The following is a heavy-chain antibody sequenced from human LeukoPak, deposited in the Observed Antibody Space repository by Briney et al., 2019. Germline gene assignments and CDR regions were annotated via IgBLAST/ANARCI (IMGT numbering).Heavy chain of an antibody. J-gene: IGHJ4*02. CDR3: ARHPAIGSSGSYYFDY. CDR2: IYPGDPDT. V-gene: IGHV5-51*01. Sequence: GESLKISCKVSGYSFTSYWIAWVRQMPGKGLEWMGIIYPGDPDTRYSPSFQGRVTISADKSISTAYLQWSSLKASDTAMFYCARHPAIGSSGSYYFDYWGQGTLVTVSS. D-gene: IGHD1-26*01. CDR1: GYSFTSYW.